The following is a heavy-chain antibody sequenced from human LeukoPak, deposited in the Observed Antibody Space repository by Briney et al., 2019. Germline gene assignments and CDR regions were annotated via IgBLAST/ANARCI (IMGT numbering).Heavy chain of an antibody. J-gene: IGHJ6*02. D-gene: IGHD3-3*01. Sequence: GGSLRLSCAASGFTFSSYDMHWVRQATGKGLEWVSAIGTAGDTYYPGSVKGRFTISRENAKNSLYLQMNSLRAEDTAVYYCARNLWSGYYGRSYGMDVWGQGTLVTVSS. CDR2: IGTAGDT. CDR3: ARNLWSGYYGRSYGMDV. V-gene: IGHV3-13*01. CDR1: GFTFSSYD.